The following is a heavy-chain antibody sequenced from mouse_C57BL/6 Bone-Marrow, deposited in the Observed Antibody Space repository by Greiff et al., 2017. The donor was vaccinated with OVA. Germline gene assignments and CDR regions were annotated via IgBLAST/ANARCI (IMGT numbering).Heavy chain of an antibody. CDR3: ARGPYYSRYYYAMDY. CDR1: GYTFTSYW. CDR2: IYPGSGST. J-gene: IGHJ4*01. Sequence: QVQLQQPGAELVKPGASVKMSCKASGYTFTSYWITWVKQRPGQGLEWIGDIYPGSGSTNYNEKFKSKATLTVDTSSSTAYMQLSSLTSEDSAVYYCARGPYYSRYYYAMDYWGQGTSVTVSS. D-gene: IGHD1-1*01. V-gene: IGHV1-55*01.